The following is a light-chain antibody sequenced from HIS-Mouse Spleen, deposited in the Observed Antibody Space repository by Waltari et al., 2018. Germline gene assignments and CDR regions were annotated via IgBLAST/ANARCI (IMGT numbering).Light chain of an antibody. CDR3: CSYAGSSTLV. CDR1: SRVVGSYTL. Sequence: QSALTQPASVSGSPGQSITLSCTGTSRVVGSYTLSSWYQQHPGKAPKLMIYEGSKPPSGVSNRFSGSKSCNTASLTISGLQAEDEADYYCCSYAGSSTLVFGGGTKLTVL. CDR2: EGS. V-gene: IGLV2-23*01. J-gene: IGLJ3*02.